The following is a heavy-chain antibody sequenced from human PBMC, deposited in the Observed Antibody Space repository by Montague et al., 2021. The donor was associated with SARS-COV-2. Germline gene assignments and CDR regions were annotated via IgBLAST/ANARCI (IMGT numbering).Heavy chain of an antibody. CDR1: GGSISSGSYY. Sequence: TLSLTCTVSGGSISSGSYYWSWIRQPAGKGLEWIGRIYSSGSTYYNPSLKSRVTMSVDTSKNQFSLKVSSVTAADTAVYYCARDYGDYSYNYGVDVWGQGTTVTVSS. J-gene: IGHJ6*02. CDR3: ARDYGDYSYNYGVDV. CDR2: IYSSGST. V-gene: IGHV4-61*02. D-gene: IGHD4-17*01.